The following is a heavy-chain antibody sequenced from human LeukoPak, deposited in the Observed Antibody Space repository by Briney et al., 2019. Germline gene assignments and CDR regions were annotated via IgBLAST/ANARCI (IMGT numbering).Heavy chain of an antibody. CDR3: ARGGWLVFP. CDR2: INHSGST. V-gene: IGHV4-34*01. CDR1: GGSFSGYY. D-gene: IGHD6-19*01. J-gene: IGHJ5*02. Sequence: SETLSLTCAVYGGSFSGYYWSWIRQPPGKGLEWIGEINHSGSTNYNPSLKSRVTISVDTSKNQFSLKLSSVAAADTAVYYCARGGWLVFPWGQGTLVTVSS.